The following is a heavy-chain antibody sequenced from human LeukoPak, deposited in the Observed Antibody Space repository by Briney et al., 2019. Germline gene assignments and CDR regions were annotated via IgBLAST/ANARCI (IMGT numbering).Heavy chain of an antibody. V-gene: IGHV3-21*01. CDR1: GFTFSSYS. CDR2: ISSSSSYI. D-gene: IGHD3-10*01. Sequence: GGSLRLSCAASGFTFSSYSMNWVRQAPGKGLEWVSSISSSSSYIYYADSVKGRFTISRDNAKNSLYLQMNSLRAEGTAVYYCARGGGRFYFDYWGQGTLVTVSS. J-gene: IGHJ4*02. CDR3: ARGGGRFYFDY.